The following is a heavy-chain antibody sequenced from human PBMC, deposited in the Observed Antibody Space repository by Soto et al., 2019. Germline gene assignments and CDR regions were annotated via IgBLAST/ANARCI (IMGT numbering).Heavy chain of an antibody. CDR1: GYTFMGYG. CDR3: ARDQTLYAIGGDYWFDP. J-gene: IGHJ5*02. V-gene: IGHV1-18*01. D-gene: IGHD2-8*01. Sequence: AAAGKVSCEASGYTFMGYGIHWGRQAPGQRLEWMGWISVYKGNTNYAQKLQDRVTMTTDTSTSTAYMELRSLRSDDTAVYFCARDQTLYAIGGDYWFDPWGQGTLVTVSS. CDR2: ISVYKGNT.